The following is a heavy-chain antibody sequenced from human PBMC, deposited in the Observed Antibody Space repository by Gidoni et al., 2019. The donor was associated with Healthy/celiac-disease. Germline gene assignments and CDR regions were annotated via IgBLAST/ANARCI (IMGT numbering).Heavy chain of an antibody. CDR2: ISSSSSYT. CDR1: GFTFSDYY. D-gene: IGHD4-17*01. CDR3: ARVCDYGDYGNWFDP. V-gene: IGHV3-11*06. Sequence: QVQLVESGGGLVKPGGSLRLSCAASGFTFSDYYMSWIRQAPGKGLEWVSYISSSSSYTNYADSVKGRFTISRDNAKNSLYLQMNSLRAEDTAVYYCARVCDYGDYGNWFDPWGQGTLVTVSS. J-gene: IGHJ5*02.